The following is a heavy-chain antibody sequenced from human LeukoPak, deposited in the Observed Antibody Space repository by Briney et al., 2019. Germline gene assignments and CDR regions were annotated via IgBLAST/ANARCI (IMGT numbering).Heavy chain of an antibody. CDR3: ASGSLGDGYGVGDYYQYMDV. V-gene: IGHV1-69*05. J-gene: IGHJ6*03. CDR2: IMPLFGTA. CDR1: GGTFNSYA. D-gene: IGHD5-24*01. Sequence: SVKVSCKASGGTFNSYAISRVRHAPGQGLEWMGGIMPLFGTANYAQEFQGRVTFTTDESASTAYMEVSSLRSEDTAVYYCASGSLGDGYGVGDYYQYMDVWGKGTTVTVSS.